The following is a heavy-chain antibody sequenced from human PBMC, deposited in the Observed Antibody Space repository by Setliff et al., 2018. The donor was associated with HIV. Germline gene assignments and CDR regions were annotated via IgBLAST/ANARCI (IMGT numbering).Heavy chain of an antibody. J-gene: IGHJ3*01. Sequence: SETLSLTCAVYGRSFSGYYWNWIRQSPGKGLEWIGEINHSGGTNYNPSLKSRVTMSIDTSKNQFSLNVSSVTAADTTVYYCARGWGHDGFDFWGQGTMVTVSS. CDR2: INHSGGT. V-gene: IGHV4-34*01. CDR1: GRSFSGYY. D-gene: IGHD7-27*01. CDR3: ARGWGHDGFDF.